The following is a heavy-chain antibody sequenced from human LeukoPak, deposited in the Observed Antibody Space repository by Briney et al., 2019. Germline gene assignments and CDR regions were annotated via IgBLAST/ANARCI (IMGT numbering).Heavy chain of an antibody. Sequence: SQTLSLTCAISGDSVSSNSAAWNWIRQSPSRGLEWLGRTYYRSKWYNDYAVSVKSRITINPDTSKNQFSLQLNSVTPEDTALYYCARGSGWNEARAFDIWGQGTMVTVSS. D-gene: IGHD1-1*01. CDR2: TYYRSKWYN. CDR1: GDSVSSNSAA. CDR3: ARGSGWNEARAFDI. J-gene: IGHJ3*02. V-gene: IGHV6-1*01.